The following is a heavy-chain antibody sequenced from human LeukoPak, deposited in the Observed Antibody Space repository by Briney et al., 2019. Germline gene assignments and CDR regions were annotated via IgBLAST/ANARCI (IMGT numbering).Heavy chain of an antibody. CDR1: GYTFTSYY. D-gene: IGHD2-2*01. Sequence: ASVKVSCKASGYTFTSYYMHWVRQAPGQGLEWMGIINPSGGSTSYAQKFQGRVTMTRDTSTSTVYMELSSLRSEDTAVYYCARPYCSSTSCYGSFDPWGQGTLVTDSS. CDR3: ARPYCSSTSCYGSFDP. J-gene: IGHJ5*02. CDR2: INPSGGST. V-gene: IGHV1-46*01.